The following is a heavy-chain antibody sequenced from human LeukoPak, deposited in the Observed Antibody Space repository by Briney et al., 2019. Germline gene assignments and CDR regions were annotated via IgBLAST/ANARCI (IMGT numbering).Heavy chain of an antibody. D-gene: IGHD3-10*01. CDR3: AKDHLLWFGETSYYFDY. V-gene: IGHV3-9*01. J-gene: IGHJ4*02. Sequence: PGGSLRFSCAASGFTFDDYAMQWVRQAPGKGLEWVSGINWNSGRIGYADSVKGRFTISRDNSKNTLYLQMNSLRAEDTAVYYCAKDHLLWFGETSYYFDYWGQGTLVTVSS. CDR1: GFTFDDYA. CDR2: INWNSGRI.